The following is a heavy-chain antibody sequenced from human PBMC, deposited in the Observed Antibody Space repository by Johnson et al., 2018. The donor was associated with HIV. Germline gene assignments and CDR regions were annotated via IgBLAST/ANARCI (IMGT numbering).Heavy chain of an antibody. CDR1: GFTFSSYG. CDR3: TTDGITLIVVSPGAFDI. D-gene: IGHD3-22*01. Sequence: QVQLVESGGGVVQPGGSLRLSCAASGFTFSSYGMHWVRQAPGKGLEWVAFIRYDESDKYYADSVKGRFTMSRDNSKNTLYLQMNSLKTEDTAVYYCTTDGITLIVVSPGAFDIWGQGTMVTVSS. CDR2: IRYDESDK. V-gene: IGHV3-30*02. J-gene: IGHJ3*02.